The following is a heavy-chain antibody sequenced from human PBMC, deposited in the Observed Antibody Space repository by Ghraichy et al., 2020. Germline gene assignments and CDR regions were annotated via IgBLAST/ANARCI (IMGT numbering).Heavy chain of an antibody. CDR1: GYTFTSYD. CDR3: ASISRDGENEGGIFDY. CDR2: MNPNSGNT. V-gene: IGHV1-8*01. D-gene: IGHD5-24*01. J-gene: IGHJ4*02. Sequence: ASVKVSCKASGYTFTSYDINWVRQATGQGLEWMGWMNPNSGNTGYAQKFQGRVTMTRNTSISTAYMELSSLRSEDTAVYYCASISRDGENEGGIFDYWGQGTLVTVSS.